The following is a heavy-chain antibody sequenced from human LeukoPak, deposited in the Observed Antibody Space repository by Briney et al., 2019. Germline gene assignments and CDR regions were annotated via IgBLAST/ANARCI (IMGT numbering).Heavy chain of an antibody. CDR1: GFTFSNYG. D-gene: IGHD2-15*01. V-gene: IGHV3-30*02. CDR3: ARVTLSEIVVFDI. J-gene: IGHJ3*02. CDR2: IRYDGNNK. Sequence: PGASLRLSCGASGFTFSNYGMLWVRQAPGKGLDWVAFIRYDGNNKLYADSVKGRFTISRDNSKNTLYLHINSLRAEDTAVYYCARVTLSEIVVFDIWGQGTMVTVSS.